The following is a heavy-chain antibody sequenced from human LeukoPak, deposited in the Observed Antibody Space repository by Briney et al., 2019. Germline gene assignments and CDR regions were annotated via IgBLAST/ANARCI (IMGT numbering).Heavy chain of an antibody. CDR2: ISYDGSEK. D-gene: IGHD6-13*01. J-gene: IGHJ3*02. Sequence: GGSLRLSCAASRFTFKNYFMHWVRQAPGKGLEWVAVISYDGSEKYHTDSVKGRFTISRDNSKNTLYLQMNSLRAEDTAVYYCAKRAAAKAFDIWGQGTMVTVSS. CDR1: RFTFKNYF. V-gene: IGHV3-30*18. CDR3: AKRAAAKAFDI.